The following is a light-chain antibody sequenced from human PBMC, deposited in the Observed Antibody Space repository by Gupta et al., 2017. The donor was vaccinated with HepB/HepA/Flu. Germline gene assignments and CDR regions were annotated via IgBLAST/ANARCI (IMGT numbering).Light chain of an antibody. J-gene: IGKJ1*01. CDR3: MQALQTWT. CDR2: LGS. V-gene: IGKV2-28*01. CDR1: QSLLHSNGYNY. Sequence: DIVMTQSPLSLPVTPGEPASISCRSSQSLLHSNGYNYLDWYLQKPGQSPQLLIYLGSNRASGVTDRFSGSGAGTDFTLKSSRGEDEDVGVYYCMQALQTWTFGQGTKVEIK.